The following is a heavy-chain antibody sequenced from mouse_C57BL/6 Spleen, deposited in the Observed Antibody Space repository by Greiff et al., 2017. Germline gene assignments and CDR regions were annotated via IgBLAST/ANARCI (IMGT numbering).Heavy chain of an antibody. D-gene: IGHD2-3*01. CDR3: ARAGNGYYWFAY. Sequence: VQLQQPGAELVMPGASVKLSCTASGYTFTSYWMHWVKQRPGPGLEWIGEIAPSDSYTNYNQKFQGKSTLTVDNSSSTAYMQLSSLTSEDSAVYCCARAGNGYYWFAYWGQGTLVTVSA. CDR1: GYTFTSYW. J-gene: IGHJ3*01. V-gene: IGHV1-69*01. CDR2: IAPSDSYT.